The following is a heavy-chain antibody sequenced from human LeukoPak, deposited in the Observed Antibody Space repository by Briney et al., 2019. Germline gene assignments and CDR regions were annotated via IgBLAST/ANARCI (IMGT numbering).Heavy chain of an antibody. D-gene: IGHD6-6*01. J-gene: IGHJ6*03. Sequence: ASVKVSCKTSGYSFILYGISWVRQAPGQGLEWMGWINPNSGGTNYAQKFQGRVTMTRDTSISTAYMELSRLRSDDTAVYYCATIAAGQYYYYMDVWGKGTTVTVSS. CDR1: GYSFILYG. CDR2: INPNSGGT. CDR3: ATIAAGQYYYYMDV. V-gene: IGHV1-2*02.